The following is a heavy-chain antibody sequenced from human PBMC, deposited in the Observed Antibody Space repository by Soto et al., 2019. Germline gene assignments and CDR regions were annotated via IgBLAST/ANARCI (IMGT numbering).Heavy chain of an antibody. D-gene: IGHD2-21*01. Sequence: SVKVSCKASGGTFSSYAISWVRQAPGQGLEWMGGIIPIFGTANYAQKFQGRVTITADKSTSTAYMELSSLRSEDTAVYYCARVLYEGGGAAFDIWGQGTMVTVSS. CDR1: GGTFSSYA. CDR3: ARVLYEGGGAAFDI. V-gene: IGHV1-69*06. J-gene: IGHJ3*02. CDR2: IIPIFGTA.